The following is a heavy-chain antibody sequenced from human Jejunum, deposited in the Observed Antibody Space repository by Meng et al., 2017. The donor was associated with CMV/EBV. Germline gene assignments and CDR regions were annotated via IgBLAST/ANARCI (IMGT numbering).Heavy chain of an antibody. J-gene: IGHJ4*02. D-gene: IGHD3-22*01. CDR2: ISNGGSTR. V-gene: IGHV3-48*03. CDR3: ARGGGLGSYYDDTGYCH. Sequence: INNYEMNWVRQAPGKGLEWVSYISNGGSTRHYADSVKGRFTISRDDAKNSLYLQMNSLSAEDTAIYYCARGGGLGSYYDDTGYCHWGQGTLVTVSS. CDR1: INNYE.